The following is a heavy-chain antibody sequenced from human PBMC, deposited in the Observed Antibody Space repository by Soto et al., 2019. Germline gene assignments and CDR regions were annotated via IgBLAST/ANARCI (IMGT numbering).Heavy chain of an antibody. Sequence: GTLSLTCAVSGGSISSSNWWRWVRQPPGKGLEWIGEIYHSGSTNYNPSLKSRVTISVDKSKNQFSLKLSSVTAADTAVYYCARAAPDCLGGSCYGNWFDPWGQGTLVTVSS. CDR3: ARAAPDCLGGSCYGNWFDP. CDR1: GGSISSSNW. J-gene: IGHJ5*02. CDR2: IYHSGST. V-gene: IGHV4-4*02. D-gene: IGHD2-15*01.